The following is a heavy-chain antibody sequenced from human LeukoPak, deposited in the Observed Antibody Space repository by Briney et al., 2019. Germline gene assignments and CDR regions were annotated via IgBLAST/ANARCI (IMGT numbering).Heavy chain of an antibody. CDR3: ARQMAYYYDSSGYYVSSYYYGMDV. D-gene: IGHD3-22*01. Sequence: SETLSLTCTVSGGSISSYYWSWIRQPPGKGLEWIGYIYYSGSTNYNPSLKSRVTISVDTSKNQFSLKLSSVTAADTAVYYCARQMAYYYDSSGYYVSSYYYGMDVWGQGNTFTVSS. CDR1: GGSISSYY. V-gene: IGHV4-59*08. CDR2: IYYSGST. J-gene: IGHJ6*02.